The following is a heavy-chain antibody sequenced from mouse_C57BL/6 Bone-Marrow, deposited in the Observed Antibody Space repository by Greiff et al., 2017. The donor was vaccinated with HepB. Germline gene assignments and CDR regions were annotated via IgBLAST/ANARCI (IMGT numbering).Heavy chain of an antibody. CDR2: IRSGGST. CDR3: ASSYAMDY. J-gene: IGHJ4*01. V-gene: IGHV2-2*01. CDR1: GFSLTSYG. Sequence: VKLVESGPGLVQPSQCLSITCTASGFSLTSYGVHWVRQSPGKGLEWLGGIRSGGSTDYNAAFISRLSISKDNSKSQVFFKMNSLQADDTAIYYCASSYAMDYWGQGTSVTVSS.